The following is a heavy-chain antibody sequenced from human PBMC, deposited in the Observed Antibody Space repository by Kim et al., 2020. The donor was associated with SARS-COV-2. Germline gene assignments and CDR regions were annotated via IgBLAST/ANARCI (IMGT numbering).Heavy chain of an antibody. J-gene: IGHJ4*02. CDR3: ARWRGMVRGVIMVGFDY. CDR2: IYPGDSDT. D-gene: IGHD3-10*01. CDR1: GYSFTSYW. V-gene: IGHV5-51*01. Sequence: GESLKISCKGSGYSFTSYWIGWVRQMPGKGLEWMGIIYPGDSDTRYSPSFQGQVTISADKSISTAYLQWSSLKASDTAMYYCARWRGMVRGVIMVGFDYWGQGTLVTVSS.